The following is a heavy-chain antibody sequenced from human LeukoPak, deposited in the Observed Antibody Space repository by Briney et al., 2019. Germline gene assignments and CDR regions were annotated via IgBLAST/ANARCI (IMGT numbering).Heavy chain of an antibody. V-gene: IGHV1-18*01. J-gene: IGHJ4*02. D-gene: IGHD3-16*01. CDR2: ISVYNGDT. CDR3: ARTWGAGHPINFDY. CDR1: GYPVSSCG. Sequence: ASVKVSCKTFGYPVSSCGINWVRHAPGQGLEWRGWISVYNGDTNYAQKFQGRVTMTTDTSTNTAYMDLRRLRSDDTAVYYCARTWGAGHPINFDYWGQGTLVTVSS.